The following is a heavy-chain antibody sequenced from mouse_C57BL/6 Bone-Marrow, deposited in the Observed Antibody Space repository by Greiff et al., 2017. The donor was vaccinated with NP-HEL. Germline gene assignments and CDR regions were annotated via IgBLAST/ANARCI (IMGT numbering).Heavy chain of an antibody. J-gene: IGHJ2*01. Sequence: VQLQQPGAELVKPGASVKLSCKASGYTFTSYWMQWVKQRPGQGLEWIGEIDPSDSYTNYNQKFKGKATLTVDTSSSTAYMQLSSLTSEDSAVYYCAMDYWGQGTTLTVSS. CDR3: AMDY. CDR1: GYTFTSYW. CDR2: IDPSDSYT. V-gene: IGHV1-50*01.